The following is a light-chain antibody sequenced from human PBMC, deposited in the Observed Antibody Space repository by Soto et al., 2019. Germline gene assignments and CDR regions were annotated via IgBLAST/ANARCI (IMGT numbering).Light chain of an antibody. Sequence: DIQMTQSPSSLSASVGDRVTITCQASQGISRSLNWFQQKPGKAPKLLLYDAYNLETGVPSRFSGSGSGTNFTFTVSSLQPEDIATYYFQQSDKIPLPFGGGTKVEIK. CDR2: DAY. V-gene: IGKV1-33*01. J-gene: IGKJ4*01. CDR3: QQSDKIPLP. CDR1: QGISRS.